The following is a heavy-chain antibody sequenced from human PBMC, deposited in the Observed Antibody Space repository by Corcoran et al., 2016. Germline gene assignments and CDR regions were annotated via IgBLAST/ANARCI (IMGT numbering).Heavy chain of an antibody. Sequence: EVQLVESGGGLVQPGGSLRLSCAASGFTFSSYWMSWDRQAPGKGLEWVANIKQDGSEKYYVDSVKGRFTISRDNAKNSLYLQMNSLRAEDTAVYYCARLYDFWSGYYYYYGMDVWGQGTTVTVSS. D-gene: IGHD3-3*01. CDR1: GFTFSSYW. V-gene: IGHV3-7*01. J-gene: IGHJ6*02. CDR3: ARLYDFWSGYYYYYGMDV. CDR2: IKQDGSEK.